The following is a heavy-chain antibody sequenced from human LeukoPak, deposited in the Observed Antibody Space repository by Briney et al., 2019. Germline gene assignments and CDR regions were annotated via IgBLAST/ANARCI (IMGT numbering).Heavy chain of an antibody. D-gene: IGHD6-6*01. V-gene: IGHV4-34*01. Sequence: TSETLSLTCAVYGGSFSGYYWSWIRQPPGKGLEWIGEINHSGSTNYNPSLKSRVTISVDTSKNQFSLKLSSVTAADTAVYYCARDLDSSSCYWGQGTLVTVSS. J-gene: IGHJ4*02. CDR1: GGSFSGYY. CDR2: INHSGST. CDR3: ARDLDSSSCY.